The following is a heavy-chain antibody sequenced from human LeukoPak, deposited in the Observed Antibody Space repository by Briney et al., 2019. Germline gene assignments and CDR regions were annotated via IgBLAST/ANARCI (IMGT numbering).Heavy chain of an antibody. D-gene: IGHD5-18*01. Sequence: ASVKVSCKASGGTFSSYAISWVRQAPGQGLEWMGRIIPIFGTANYAQKFQGRVTITTDESTSTAYMELSSLRSEYTAVYYCARSRMVETASYMDVWGKGTTVTVSS. V-gene: IGHV1-69*05. J-gene: IGHJ6*03. CDR1: GGTFSSYA. CDR3: ARSRMVETASYMDV. CDR2: IIPIFGTA.